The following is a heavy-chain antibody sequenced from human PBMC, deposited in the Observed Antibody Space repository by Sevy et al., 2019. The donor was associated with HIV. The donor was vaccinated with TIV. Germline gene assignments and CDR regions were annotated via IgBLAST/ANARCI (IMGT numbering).Heavy chain of an antibody. D-gene: IGHD3-10*01. J-gene: IGHJ4*02. CDR1: GFTFSSYG. CDR3: AKDQSFGYHYGSGTAYFDY. CDR2: IRYDGSNK. Sequence: GGSLRLSCPASGFTFSSYGMHWVRQAPGKGLEWVAFIRYDGSNKYYADSVKGRFTISRDNSKNTLYLQMNSLRAEDTAVYYCAKDQSFGYHYGSGTAYFDYWGQGTLVTVSS. V-gene: IGHV3-30*02.